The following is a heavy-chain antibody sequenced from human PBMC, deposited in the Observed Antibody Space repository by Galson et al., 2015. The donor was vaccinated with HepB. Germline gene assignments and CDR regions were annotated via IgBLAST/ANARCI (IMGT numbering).Heavy chain of an antibody. D-gene: IGHD3-22*01. CDR3: ARDGYSGYYVSFDY. CDR1: GYTFTSYG. CDR2: ISGYNGNT. J-gene: IGHJ4*02. V-gene: IGHV1-18*04. Sequence: SVKVSCKASGYTFTSYGISWVRQAPGQGLEWMGWISGYNGNTNYAQQLQGRVTMTTDTSTSTAYMQLRSLRSDDTAVYYCARDGYSGYYVSFDYWGQGTLVTVSS.